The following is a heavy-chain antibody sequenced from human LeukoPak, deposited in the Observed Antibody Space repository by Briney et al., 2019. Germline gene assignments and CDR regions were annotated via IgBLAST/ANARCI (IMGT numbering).Heavy chain of an antibody. CDR2: ISSSGGST. J-gene: IGHJ3*02. Sequence: TGGSLRLSCSASGFTISRYAMHWVRQAPGQGLEYVSAISSSGGSTYYADSVKGRFTISRDNSKDTLYLQMSSLRAEDATVYYCVKSAGFDWLSPLDAFDIWGQGTMVTVSS. V-gene: IGHV3-64D*06. CDR1: GFTISRYA. D-gene: IGHD3-9*01. CDR3: VKSAGFDWLSPLDAFDI.